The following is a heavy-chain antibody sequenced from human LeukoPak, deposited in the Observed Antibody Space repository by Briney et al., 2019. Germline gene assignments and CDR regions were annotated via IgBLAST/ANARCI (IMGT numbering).Heavy chain of an antibody. Sequence: GGSLRLSCAASGFTFSRYWMSWVRQAPGKGLEWVANIKQDGSEKYYVDSVKGRFTISRDNAKNSLYLQMNSLRVEDTAVYYCARVFSHWGWPGDYYFDYWGQGTVVTVSS. D-gene: IGHD3-16*01. V-gene: IGHV3-7*01. CDR2: IKQDGSEK. CDR1: GFTFSRYW. CDR3: ARVFSHWGWPGDYYFDY. J-gene: IGHJ4*02.